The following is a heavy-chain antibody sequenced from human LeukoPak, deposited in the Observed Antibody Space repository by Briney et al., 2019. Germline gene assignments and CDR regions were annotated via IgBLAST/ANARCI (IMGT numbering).Heavy chain of an antibody. V-gene: IGHV1-2*02. Sequence: ASVKVSCKASGYTFTVYHIHWVRQAPGQGLEWMGWINPNSGGTNYAQKFQGRVTMTRDTSISIAYMELSRLRSDDTAVYYCARGVAGTPLTDYWGQGTLVTVSS. J-gene: IGHJ4*02. CDR1: GYTFTVYH. CDR2: INPNSGGT. D-gene: IGHD6-19*01. CDR3: ARGVAGTPLTDY.